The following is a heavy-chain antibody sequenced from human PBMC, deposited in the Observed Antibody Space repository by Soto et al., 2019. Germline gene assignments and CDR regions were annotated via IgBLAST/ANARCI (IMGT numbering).Heavy chain of an antibody. Sequence: QVHLVQSGAEVKKLGPPLEVSGKPFGNTLRIFAFSWGRQAPGQGLEWMGWINTGSGYTNYAHDRVTMTKDASTYTAYLEVTSLRSDDTAIYYCARDRVYTGGSDADYWGQGTLVTVSS. CDR3: ARDRVYTGGSDADY. CDR2: INTGSGYT. CDR1: GNTLRIFA. V-gene: IGHV1-18*01. D-gene: IGHD2-8*02. J-gene: IGHJ4*02.